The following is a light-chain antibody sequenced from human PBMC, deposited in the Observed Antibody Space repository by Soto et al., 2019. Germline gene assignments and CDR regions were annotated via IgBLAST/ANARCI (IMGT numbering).Light chain of an antibody. J-gene: IGLJ2*01. CDR2: GNS. Sequence: QSVLTQPPSVSGAPGQRVTISCTGSSSNIGAGYDVHWYQQFPGTAPKLLIYGNSNRPSGVPDRFSASKSGTSASLAITGLQAEDEADSYCQSYDSSLSGVVFGGGTKLTVL. CDR1: SSNIGAGYD. CDR3: QSYDSSLSGVV. V-gene: IGLV1-40*01.